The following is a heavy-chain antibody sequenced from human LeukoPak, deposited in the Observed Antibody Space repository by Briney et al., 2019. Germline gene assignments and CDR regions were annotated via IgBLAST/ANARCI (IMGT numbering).Heavy chain of an antibody. Sequence: PSETLSLTCAVSGYSISSGYYWGWIRQPPGKGLEWIGSIYHSGSTYYNPSLKSRFTISVDTSKNQFSLKLSSVTAADTAVYYCARRMRFLEWFNYWGQGTLVTVSS. J-gene: IGHJ4*02. D-gene: IGHD3-3*01. V-gene: IGHV4-38-2*01. CDR1: GYSISSGYY. CDR3: ARRMRFLEWFNY. CDR2: IYHSGST.